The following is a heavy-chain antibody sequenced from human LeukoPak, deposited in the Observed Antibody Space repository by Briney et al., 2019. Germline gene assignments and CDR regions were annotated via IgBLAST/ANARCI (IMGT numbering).Heavy chain of an antibody. D-gene: IGHD3-10*01. CDR1: GFTFSSYG. CDR3: AKSATTMVRGAYYYGMDV. Sequence: PGGSLRLSCAASGFTFSSYGMHWVRQAPGKGLEWVAVISYDGSNKYYADSVKGRFTISRDNSKNTLYLQMNSLRAEDTAVYYCAKSATTMVRGAYYYGMDVWGQGTTVTVSS. J-gene: IGHJ6*02. CDR2: ISYDGSNK. V-gene: IGHV3-30*18.